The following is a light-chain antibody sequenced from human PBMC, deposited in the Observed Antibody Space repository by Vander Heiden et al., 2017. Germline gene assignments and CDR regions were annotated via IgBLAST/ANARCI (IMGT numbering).Light chain of an antibody. J-gene: IGLJ2*01. CDR1: SSNIGAGYD. V-gene: IGLV1-40*01. CDR3: QSFDSSLSGSL. CDR2: GNS. Sequence: QPVLTQPPSVSGAPGQTVTIPCTGSSSNIGAGYDVNWYQQRPGTAPKLLVYGNSNRPSGVPDRFSGSKSGTSASLAITGLQAEDEAHYYCQSFDSSLSGSLFGGGTKLTVL.